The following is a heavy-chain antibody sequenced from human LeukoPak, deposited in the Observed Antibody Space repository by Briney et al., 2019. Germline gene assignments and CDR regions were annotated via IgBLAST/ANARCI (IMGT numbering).Heavy chain of an antibody. CDR3: AKDRDYYDSSGYFDY. V-gene: IGHV3-23*01. CDR1: GFTFSNYG. D-gene: IGHD3-22*01. CDR2: ISPSGDIT. Sequence: GGSLRLSCAASGFTFSNYGVSWVRQAPGKGLEWVSGISPSGDITYYADSVKGRFTISRDNSKNTLYLQMNSLRAEDTAIYYCAKDRDYYDSSGYFDYWGQGTLVTVSS. J-gene: IGHJ4*02.